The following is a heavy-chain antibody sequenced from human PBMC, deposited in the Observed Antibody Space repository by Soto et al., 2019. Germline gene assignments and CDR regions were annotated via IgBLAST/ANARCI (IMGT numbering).Heavy chain of an antibody. CDR1: GFTFSSYA. J-gene: IGHJ3*02. Sequence: GGSLRLSCAASGFTFSSYAMSWVRQAPGKGLEWVSAISGSGGRTYYADSVKGRFTNSRDNSKNTLYLQMNSLRAEETAVYYCAKDHDSSGYYYGGNAFDIWGQGTMVTVSS. CDR3: AKDHDSSGYYYGGNAFDI. D-gene: IGHD3-22*01. V-gene: IGHV3-23*01. CDR2: ISGSGGRT.